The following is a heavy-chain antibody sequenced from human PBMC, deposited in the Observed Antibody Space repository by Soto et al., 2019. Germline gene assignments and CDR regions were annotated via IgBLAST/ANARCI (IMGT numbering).Heavy chain of an antibody. CDR1: GGSISSYY. D-gene: IGHD6-25*01. CDR3: ASTDSSAALHYYYYYGMAV. V-gene: IGHV4-59*01. Sequence: ETLSLTCTVSGGSISSYYWSWIRQPPGKGLEWIGYIYYSGSTNYNPSLKSRVTISVDTSKNQFSLKLSSVTAADTAVYYCASTDSSAALHYYYYYGMAVWGKGTTVTVSS. J-gene: IGHJ6*04. CDR2: IYYSGST.